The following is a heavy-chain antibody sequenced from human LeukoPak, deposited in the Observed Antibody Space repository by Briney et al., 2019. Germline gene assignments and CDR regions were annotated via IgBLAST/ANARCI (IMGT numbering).Heavy chain of an antibody. D-gene: IGHD7-27*01. Sequence: PSQTLSLTCTVSGGSISSGGYYWSWIRQPPGKGLEWIGYIYHSGSTYYNPSLKSRVTISVDRSKNQFSLKLSSVTAADTAVYYCASATPPSTTGDVNALYFDYWGQGTLVTVSS. J-gene: IGHJ4*02. CDR2: IYHSGST. CDR3: ASATPPSTTGDVNALYFDY. CDR1: GGSISSGGYY. V-gene: IGHV4-30-2*01.